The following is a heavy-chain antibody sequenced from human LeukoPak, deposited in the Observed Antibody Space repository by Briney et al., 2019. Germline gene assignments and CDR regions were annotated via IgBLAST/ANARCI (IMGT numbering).Heavy chain of an antibody. CDR2: IIPIFGTA. Sequence: ASVKVPCKASGGTFSSYAISWVRQAPGQGLEWMGGIIPIFGTANYAQKFQGRVTITADKSTSTAYMELSSLRSDDTAVYYCARTGVLELRYENDYWGQGTLVTVSS. J-gene: IGHJ4*02. V-gene: IGHV1-69*06. CDR3: ARTGVLELRYENDY. CDR1: GGTFSSYA. D-gene: IGHD1-7*01.